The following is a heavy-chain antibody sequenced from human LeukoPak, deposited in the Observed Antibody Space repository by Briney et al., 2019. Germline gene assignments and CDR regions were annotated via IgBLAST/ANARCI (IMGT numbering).Heavy chain of an antibody. V-gene: IGHV1-2*02. J-gene: IGHJ4*02. Sequence: ASVKVSCKASGYTFTGYYMHWVRQAPGQGLEWMGWINPNSGGTNYAQKFQGRVTMTRDTSISTAYMELSRLRSDDTAVYYCARAPRPGIAAAGTIDYWGQGTLVTVSS. CDR1: GYTFTGYY. D-gene: IGHD6-13*01. CDR3: ARAPRPGIAAAGTIDY. CDR2: INPNSGGT.